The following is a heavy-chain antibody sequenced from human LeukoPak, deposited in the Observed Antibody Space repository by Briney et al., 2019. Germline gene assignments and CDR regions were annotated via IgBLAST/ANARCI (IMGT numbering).Heavy chain of an antibody. CDR1: GYTFTSYA. V-gene: IGHV7-4-1*02. CDR3: ARGDRGQQLVWWFDP. D-gene: IGHD6-13*01. J-gene: IGHJ5*02. CDR2: INTNTGNP. Sequence: GASVKVSCKASGYTFTSYAMNWVRQAPGQGLEWMGWINTNTGNPTYAQGFTGRFVFSLDTSVSTAYLQISSLKAEDTAVYYCARGDRGQQLVWWFDPWGQGTLVTVSS.